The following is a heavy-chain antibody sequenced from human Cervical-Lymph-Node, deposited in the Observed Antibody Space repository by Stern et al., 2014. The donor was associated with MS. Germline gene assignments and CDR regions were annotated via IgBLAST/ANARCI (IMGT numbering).Heavy chain of an antibody. D-gene: IGHD2-15*01. CDR1: GFSLSTRGVA. CDR3: AHRGGGYNYFDY. J-gene: IGHJ4*02. CDR2: IYWDDDR. Sequence: QVTLRESGPTLVKPTQTLTLTCSFSGFSLSTRGVAVNWIRQPPGKALEWLALIYWDDDRRYSPSLQSRLTITKDTSKNQVVLTMTSMDPVDTATYFCAHRGGGYNYFDYWGQGTLVTVSS. V-gene: IGHV2-5*02.